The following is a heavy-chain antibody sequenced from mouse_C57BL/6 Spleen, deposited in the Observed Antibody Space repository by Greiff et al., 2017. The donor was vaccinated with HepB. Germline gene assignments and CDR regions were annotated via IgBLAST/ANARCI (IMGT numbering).Heavy chain of an antibody. CDR3: ARHITTTFYYAMDY. Sequence: DVHLVESGGDLVKPGGSLKLSCAASGFTFSSYGMSWVRQTPDKRLEWVATISSVGSYTYYPDSVTGRFTITRDNAKNTPYLQMSSLKSEDTAMYYCARHITTTFYYAMDYWGQGTSVTVSS. D-gene: IGHD2-4*01. J-gene: IGHJ4*01. CDR2: ISSVGSYT. V-gene: IGHV5-6*01. CDR1: GFTFSSYG.